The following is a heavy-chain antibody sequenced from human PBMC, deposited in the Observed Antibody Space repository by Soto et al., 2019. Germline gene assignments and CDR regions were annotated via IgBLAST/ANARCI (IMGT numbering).Heavy chain of an antibody. D-gene: IGHD4-17*01. Sequence: PGESLKISCKGSGYSFTSYWISWARQMPGKGLEWMGRIDPSDSYTNYSPSFQGHVTISADKSISTAYLQWSSLKASDTAMYYCARHGMTTVGSDAFVIWGQGTMVTVSS. CDR3: ARHGMTTVGSDAFVI. J-gene: IGHJ3*02. CDR1: GYSFTSYW. CDR2: IDPSDSYT. V-gene: IGHV5-10-1*01.